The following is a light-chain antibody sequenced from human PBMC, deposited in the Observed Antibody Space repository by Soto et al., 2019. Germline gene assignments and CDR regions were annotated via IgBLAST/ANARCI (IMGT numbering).Light chain of an antibody. CDR1: QSVGIH. J-gene: IGKJ4*01. CDR3: QQRYAWPPLT. Sequence: EVVLTQSPATLSLSPGERATLSCRASQSVGIHLAWYQQKPGQAPRLLIYEASNRATGIPARFSGSGSGTDFILTISSLEPEDFAVYYRQQRYAWPPLTFGGGTKVEIK. V-gene: IGKV3-11*01. CDR2: EAS.